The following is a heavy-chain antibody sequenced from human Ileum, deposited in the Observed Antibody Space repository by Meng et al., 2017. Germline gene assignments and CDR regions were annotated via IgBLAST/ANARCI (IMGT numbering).Heavy chain of an antibody. CDR3: VNYCSGGKCSPNEKTQH. CDR2: IFHTGNT. CDR1: GGSFSSGNW. J-gene: IGHJ1*01. D-gene: IGHD2-15*01. Sequence: QMQLQESGPGLVKPSGTLSLTCGVSGGSFSSGNWWGWVRQPPGKGLEWIGEIFHTGNTNYIPSLQSRVSLSIDKSKNQFSLKVISVTAADTAVYYCVNYCSGGKCSPNEKTQHWGQGTLVTVSS. V-gene: IGHV4-4*02.